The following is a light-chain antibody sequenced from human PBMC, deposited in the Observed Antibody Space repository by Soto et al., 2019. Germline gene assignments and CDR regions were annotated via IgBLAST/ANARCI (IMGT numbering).Light chain of an antibody. V-gene: IGKV3-20*01. Sequence: EIVLTQSPGTLSLSPGEGATLSCRASETLSSSYLHWYQQKPGQAPRLIIFDASNSATGIPDRFSGSAFGTEFTLTISRREPEDFAVYYCQQYGSALPLTFGGGTRVETK. CDR3: QQYGSALPLT. CDR1: ETLSSSY. CDR2: DAS. J-gene: IGKJ4*01.